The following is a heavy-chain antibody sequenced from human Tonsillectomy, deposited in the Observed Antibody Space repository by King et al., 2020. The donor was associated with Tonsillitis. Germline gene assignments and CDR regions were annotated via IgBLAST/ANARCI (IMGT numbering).Heavy chain of an antibody. V-gene: IGHV2-26*01. Sequence: TLKESGPVLVKPTETPTLTCTVSWFSLSNARMGVSWLRQPPGKALEGLAHIFSNGEKTLRTSLKSRLTNSKETSKNQVVLTMTNMDPVDTATYYCARRYNWFDPWGPGTLVTVSS. CDR1: WFSLSNARMG. CDR3: ARRYNWFDP. CDR2: IFSNGEK. J-gene: IGHJ5*02.